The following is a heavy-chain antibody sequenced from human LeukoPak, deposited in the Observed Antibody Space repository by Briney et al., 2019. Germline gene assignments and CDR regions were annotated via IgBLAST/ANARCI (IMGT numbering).Heavy chain of an antibody. V-gene: IGHV3-30-3*01. D-gene: IGHD3-10*01. CDR1: GFTFSTYA. CDR3: ARDHWVTMVRGVIPLYGLDV. J-gene: IGHJ6*02. CDR2: ISYDGSNK. Sequence: GGSLRLSCAASGFTFSTYAMHWVRQAPGKGLEWVAVISYDGSNKYYADSVKGRFTISRDDSKSTLYLQMISLRAEDTAVYYCARDHWVTMVRGVIPLYGLDVWGQGSTVTVSS.